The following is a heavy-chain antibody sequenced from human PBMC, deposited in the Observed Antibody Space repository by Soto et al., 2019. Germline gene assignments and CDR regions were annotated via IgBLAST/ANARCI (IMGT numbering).Heavy chain of an antibody. CDR1: GYIFTVYY. D-gene: IGHD6-19*01. J-gene: IGHJ4*02. CDR2: INPNSGDT. Sequence: GASVKVSCKASGYIFTVYYMHCVLQSPLQWLDWMGCINPNSGDTNYTQKFQGWVTMTRDTSISTAYMELSRLRSDDTAVYYCATSRISIAVAGETEYYFDYWGQGTLVTVSS. V-gene: IGHV1-2*04. CDR3: ATSRISIAVAGETEYYFDY.